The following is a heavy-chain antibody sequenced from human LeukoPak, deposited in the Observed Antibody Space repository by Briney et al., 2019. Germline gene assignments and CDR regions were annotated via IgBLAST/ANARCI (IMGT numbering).Heavy chain of an antibody. CDR3: AKDVYCSSTSCVNWFDP. J-gene: IGHJ5*02. Sequence: PGGSLRLSCAASGFTFSSYGTHWVRQAPGKGLEWVAFIRYDGSNKYCADSVKGRFTISRDNSKNTLYLQMNSLRAEDTAVYYCAKDVYCSSTSCVNWFDPWGQGTLVTVSS. D-gene: IGHD2-2*01. CDR1: GFTFSSYG. CDR2: IRYDGSNK. V-gene: IGHV3-30*02.